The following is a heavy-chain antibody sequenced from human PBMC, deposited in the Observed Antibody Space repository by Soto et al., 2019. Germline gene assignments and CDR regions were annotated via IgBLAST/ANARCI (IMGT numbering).Heavy chain of an antibody. CDR2: ISGSGGST. CDR3: AKDPSGGYYYGSGSYYVYGMDV. CDR1: GFTFSSYA. D-gene: IGHD3-10*01. J-gene: IGHJ6*02. Sequence: EVQLLESGGGLVQPGGSLRLSCAASGFTFSSYAMSWVRQAPGKGLEWVSAISGSGGSTYYADSVKGRFTISRDNSKNTLYLQMNSLRAEDTAVYYCAKDPSGGYYYGSGSYYVYGMDVWGQGTTVTVSS. V-gene: IGHV3-23*01.